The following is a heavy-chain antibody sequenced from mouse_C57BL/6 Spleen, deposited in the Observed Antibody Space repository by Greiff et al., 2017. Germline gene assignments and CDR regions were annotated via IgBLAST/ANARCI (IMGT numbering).Heavy chain of an antibody. D-gene: IGHD2-2*01. V-gene: IGHV7-4*01. J-gene: IGHJ3*01. Sequence: EVKLVESGGGLVQPGASLRLSCAVSGFPFTDSYMSWVRQPPGKAPGWLALIRNKAYCYTTEYTASVKGRFTISRDNSQNILYLQMNTLRAEDSATYDSVKAHGYRFAYWGKGTLVTVSA. CDR2: IRNKAYCYTT. CDR3: VKAHGYRFAY. CDR1: GFPFTDSY.